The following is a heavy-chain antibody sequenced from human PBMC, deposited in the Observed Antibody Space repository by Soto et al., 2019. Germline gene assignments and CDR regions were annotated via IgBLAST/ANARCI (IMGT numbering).Heavy chain of an antibody. CDR2: MNPNSGNT. CDR3: ARAGFSDLTRRITIFGVVIQPDY. CDR1: GYTFTSYD. D-gene: IGHD3-3*01. V-gene: IGHV1-8*01. J-gene: IGHJ4*01. Sequence: GASVKVSCKASGYTFTSYDINWVRQATGQGLEWMGWMNPNSGNTGYAQKFQGRVTMTRNTSISTAYMELSSLRSEDTAVYYCARAGFSDLTRRITIFGVVIQPDYWG.